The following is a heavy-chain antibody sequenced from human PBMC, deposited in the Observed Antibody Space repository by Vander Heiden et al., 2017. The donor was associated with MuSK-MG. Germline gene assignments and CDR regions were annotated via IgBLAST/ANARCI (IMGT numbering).Heavy chain of an antibody. V-gene: IGHV4-38-2*01. D-gene: IGHD3-9*01. J-gene: IGHJ4*02. CDR2: IYHSGST. Sequence: QVQLQESGPGLVKPSETLSLPCAVSGYSISSGYYWGWIRQPPGKGLEWIGSIYHSGSTYYNPSLKSRVTISVDTSKNQFSLKLSSVTAADTAVYYCASHDILTGYYPFDYWGQGTLVTVSS. CDR1: GYSISSGYY. CDR3: ASHDILTGYYPFDY.